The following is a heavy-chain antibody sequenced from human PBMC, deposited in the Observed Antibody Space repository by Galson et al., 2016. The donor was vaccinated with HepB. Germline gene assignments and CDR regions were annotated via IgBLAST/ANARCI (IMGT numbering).Heavy chain of an antibody. Sequence: SLRLSCAASGFILSDYYMDWVRQAPGKGLEWVGRTRNRARSDTTDYVASVKGRFTIVRDNSRSSVFLYMNGLKPEDAAIYYCTRTGLGDFDYWGQGTLVTVSS. CDR2: TRNRARSDTT. CDR3: TRTGLGDFDY. V-gene: IGHV3-72*01. J-gene: IGHJ4*02. CDR1: GFILSDYY.